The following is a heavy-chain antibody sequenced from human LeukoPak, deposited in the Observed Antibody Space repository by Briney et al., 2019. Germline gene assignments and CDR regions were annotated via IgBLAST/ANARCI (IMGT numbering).Heavy chain of an antibody. D-gene: IGHD3-3*01. V-gene: IGHV3-53*01. CDR1: GFTVSSNY. J-gene: IGHJ4*02. CDR3: ARDRQYDFWSGYPQSFFDY. Sequence: GGSLRLSCAASGFTVSSNYMSWVRQAPGKGLEWVSVIYSGGSTYYADSVKGRFTISRDNAKNSLYLQMNSLRAEDTAVYYCARDRQYDFWSGYPQSFFDYWGQGTLVTVSS. CDR2: IYSGGST.